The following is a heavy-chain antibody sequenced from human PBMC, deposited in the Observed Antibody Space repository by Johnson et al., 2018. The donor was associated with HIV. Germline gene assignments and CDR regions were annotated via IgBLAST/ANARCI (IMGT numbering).Heavy chain of an antibody. D-gene: IGHD3-9*01. Sequence: VQLVESGGGLEQPGGSLRLSCAASGFTFSNYDMHWVRQTTGKGLEWVSAIGPAGDTYYPGSVKGRFTISRENAKNTALYYCASVYYDILTGYYYDAFDIWGQGTMVTVSS. CDR1: GFTFSNYD. J-gene: IGHJ3*02. V-gene: IGHV3-13*01. CDR3: DAFDI. CDR2: IGPAGDT.